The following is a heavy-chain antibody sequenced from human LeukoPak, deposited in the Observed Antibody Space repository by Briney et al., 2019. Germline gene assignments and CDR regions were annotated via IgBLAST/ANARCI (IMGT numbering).Heavy chain of an antibody. V-gene: IGHV3-30*14. CDR2: I. D-gene: IGHD1-26*01. Sequence: GGSLRLSCAASGFTFSSYAMHWVRQAPGKGLEWVSVIDSVKGRFTISRDNSKNTLYLQMNNLRAEDTAMYYCAREMYSGMYNDAFDIWGQGTKVTVSS. CDR3: AREMYSGMYNDAFDI. J-gene: IGHJ3*02. CDR1: GFTFSSYA.